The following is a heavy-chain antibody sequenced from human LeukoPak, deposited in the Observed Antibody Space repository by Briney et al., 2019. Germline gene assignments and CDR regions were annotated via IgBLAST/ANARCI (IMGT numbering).Heavy chain of an antibody. V-gene: IGHV3-30-3*01. CDR3: ARGKYYGSGSEGWFDP. D-gene: IGHD3-10*01. CDR2: ISYDGSNK. J-gene: IGHJ5*02. Sequence: GRSLRLSCAASGFTFSSYAMHWVRQAPGKGLEWVAVISYDGSNKYYADSVKGRFTISRDNSKNTLYLQMNSLRAEDTAVYYCARGKYYGSGSEGWFDPWGQGTLVTVSS. CDR1: GFTFSSYA.